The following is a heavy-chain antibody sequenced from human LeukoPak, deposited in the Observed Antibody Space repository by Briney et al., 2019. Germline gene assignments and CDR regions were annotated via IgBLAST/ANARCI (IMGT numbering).Heavy chain of an antibody. J-gene: IGHJ4*02. Sequence: PSQTLSLTCTVSGGSISSGDYYWSWIRQPPGKGLEWIGYIYYSGGTYYNPSLKSRVTISVDTSKNQFSLKLSSVTAADTAVYYCARDRYGDYVIDYWGQGTLVTVSS. V-gene: IGHV4-30-4*08. CDR2: IYYSGGT. CDR3: ARDRYGDYVIDY. CDR1: GGSISSGDYY. D-gene: IGHD4-17*01.